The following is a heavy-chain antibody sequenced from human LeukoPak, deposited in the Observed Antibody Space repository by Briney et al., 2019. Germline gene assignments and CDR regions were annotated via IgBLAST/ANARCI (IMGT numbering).Heavy chain of an antibody. V-gene: IGHV4-34*01. CDR3: ARGIHWLDY. Sequence: SQTLSLTCAVYGGSFSGYYWSWIRQPPGKGLEWIGEINHSGSTTYNPSLKSRVTISVETSKNQFSLKLSSVTAADSAVYYCARGIHWLDYWGQGTLVTVSS. D-gene: IGHD1-1*01. CDR2: INHSGST. CDR1: GGSFSGYY. J-gene: IGHJ4*02.